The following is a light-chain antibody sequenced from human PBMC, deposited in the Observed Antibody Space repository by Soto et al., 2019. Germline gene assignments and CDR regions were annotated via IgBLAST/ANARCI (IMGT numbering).Light chain of an antibody. CDR2: TAS. V-gene: IGKV1-39*01. CDR3: QQSYSSPRT. Sequence: IQMTQSPPSLSASVGDRVTITCRASRNISNYLNWYQQKPGKAPKLLIYTASSLQSGVPSRFSGSGSGTDFTLTISSLQPEDFATFYCQQSYSSPRTFGQGTKLEI. CDR1: RNISNY. J-gene: IGKJ2*01.